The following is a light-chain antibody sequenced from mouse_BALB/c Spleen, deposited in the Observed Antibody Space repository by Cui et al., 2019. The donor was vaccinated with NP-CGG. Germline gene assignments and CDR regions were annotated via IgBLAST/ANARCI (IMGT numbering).Light chain of an antibody. CDR1: TGAVTTSNY. Sequence: AVVTQESALTTSPGETVTLTCRSNTGAVTTSNYANWVQEKPDHLFPGLIGGTNNRAPGVPARFSGSLIGDKAALTITGAQTEDEAIYFCALWYSNHWVFGGGTKLTVL. J-gene: IGLJ1*01. CDR2: GTN. CDR3: ALWYSNHWV. V-gene: IGLV1*01.